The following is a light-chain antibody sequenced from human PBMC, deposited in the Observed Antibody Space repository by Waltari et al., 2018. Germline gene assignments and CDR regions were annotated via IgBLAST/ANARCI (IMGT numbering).Light chain of an antibody. CDR1: QGISSY. V-gene: IGKV1-9*01. CDR3: QQLIHYLWT. J-gene: IGKJ1*01. Sequence: DIQLTQSPPIVAASVGDRVTITCRASQGISSYLAWYQQKPGKAPELLIYSASTLQSGVPSRFSASGSGTEFTLTISSLQPEDFATYHCQQLIHYLWTFGQGTKVELK. CDR2: SAS.